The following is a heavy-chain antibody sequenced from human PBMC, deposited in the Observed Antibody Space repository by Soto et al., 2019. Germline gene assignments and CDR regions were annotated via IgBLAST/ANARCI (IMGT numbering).Heavy chain of an antibody. J-gene: IGHJ5*02. CDR1: GGSISSGGYY. V-gene: IGHV4-31*03. CDR3: ARDARYCSGGSCYSGGNWFDP. CDR2: IYYSGST. D-gene: IGHD2-15*01. Sequence: QVQLQESGPGLVKPSQTLSLTCTVSGGSISSGGYYWSWIRQHPGKGLEWSGYIYYSGSTYYHPSIKSRVTISVDTSKNQFSLKLSSGTAADTAVYYCARDARYCSGGSCYSGGNWFDPWGQGTLVTVSS.